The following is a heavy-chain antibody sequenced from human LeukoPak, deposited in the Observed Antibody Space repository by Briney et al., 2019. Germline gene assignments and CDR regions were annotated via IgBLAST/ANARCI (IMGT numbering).Heavy chain of an antibody. D-gene: IGHD6-13*01. Sequence: PGGSLRLSCAASGFTFSSYSMNWVRQAPGKGLEWVSYISSSSSTIYYADSVKGRFTISRDNAKNSLYLQMNSLRAEDTAVYYCARTEAAAGTGDWFDPWGQGTLVTVSS. CDR3: ARTEAAAGTGDWFDP. J-gene: IGHJ5*02. CDR2: ISSSSSTI. CDR1: GFTFSSYS. V-gene: IGHV3-48*04.